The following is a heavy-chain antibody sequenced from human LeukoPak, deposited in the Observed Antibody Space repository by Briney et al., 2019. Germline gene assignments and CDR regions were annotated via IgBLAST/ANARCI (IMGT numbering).Heavy chain of an antibody. Sequence: GESLKISCKGSGYSFTSYWIGWVRQMPGKGLEWMGIIYPGDSDTRYSPSFQGQVTISADKSISTAYLRWSSLKASDTAMYYCATNSYGHSYYFDYWGQGTLVTVSS. CDR3: ATNSYGHSYYFDY. V-gene: IGHV5-51*01. J-gene: IGHJ4*02. D-gene: IGHD5-18*01. CDR1: GYSFTSYW. CDR2: IYPGDSDT.